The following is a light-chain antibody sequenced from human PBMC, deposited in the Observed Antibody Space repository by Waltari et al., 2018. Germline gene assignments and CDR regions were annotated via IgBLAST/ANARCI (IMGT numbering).Light chain of an antibody. CDR1: SSDVGGYKY. V-gene: IGLV2-14*01. CDR3: SSYTSSGTVV. J-gene: IGLJ3*02. CDR2: YFT. Sequence: QSALTQPASVSGSPGQSITISCSWTSSDVGGYKYVSWYQQHPGKPPQLKFYYFTNRPSVVSNRFYGSKSGNTASLTISGLQAEDEADYYCSSYTSSGTVVFGGGTKLTVL.